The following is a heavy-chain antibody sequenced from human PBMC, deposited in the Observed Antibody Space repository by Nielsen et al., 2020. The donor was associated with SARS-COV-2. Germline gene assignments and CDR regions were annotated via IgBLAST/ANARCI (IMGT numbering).Heavy chain of an antibody. Sequence: ASVKVSCKVSGYILTELSMHWVRQAPGKGLEWMGGFDPEDGETIYAQKFQGRVTMTEDTSTDTAYMELSSLRSEDTAVYYCASTFAIFGEVRMDVWGQGTAVTVSS. CDR2: FDPEDGET. J-gene: IGHJ6*02. V-gene: IGHV1-24*01. D-gene: IGHD3-3*01. CDR3: ASTFAIFGEVRMDV. CDR1: GYILTELS.